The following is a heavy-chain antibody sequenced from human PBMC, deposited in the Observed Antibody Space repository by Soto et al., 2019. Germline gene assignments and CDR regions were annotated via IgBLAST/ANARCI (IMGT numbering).Heavy chain of an antibody. D-gene: IGHD3-10*01. CDR1: GGTFSSYT. CDR3: ARDLHYGSGSTFDY. V-gene: IGHV1-69*04. CDR2: IIPILGIA. Sequence: SVKVSCKASGGTFSSYTISWVRQAPGQGLEWMGRIIPILGIANYAQKFQGRVTITADKSTSTAYMELSSLRPEDTAVYYCARDLHYGSGSTFDYWGQGTLVTVSS. J-gene: IGHJ4*02.